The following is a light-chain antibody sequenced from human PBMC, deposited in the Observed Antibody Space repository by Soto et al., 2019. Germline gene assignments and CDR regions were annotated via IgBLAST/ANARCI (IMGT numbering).Light chain of an antibody. V-gene: IGLV2-14*03. Sequence: QSALTQPAYVSGSPGQSISISCTGTSSDVGAYNYVSWYQQYPGKGPKLIIYDVNNRPSGVSNRFSGSKSGNTASLTISGHQADDEADYFCSSYTTSTTRYFFGTGTKVTVL. CDR2: DVN. CDR1: SSDVGAYNY. CDR3: SSYTTSTTRYF. J-gene: IGLJ1*01.